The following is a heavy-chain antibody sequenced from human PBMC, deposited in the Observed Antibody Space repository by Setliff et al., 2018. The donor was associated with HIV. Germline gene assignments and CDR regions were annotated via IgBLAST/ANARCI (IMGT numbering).Heavy chain of an antibody. CDR1: GGSISSNSYYW. Sequence: PSETLSLTCTVSGGSISSNSYYWWSWVRQPPGKGLEWIGEIYHSGSTNYNPSLKSRVTISVDKSKNQFSLKLSSVTAADTAVYYCARGVAVAATHDAFDIWGQGTMVTVSS. CDR3: ARGVAVAATHDAFDI. D-gene: IGHD6-19*01. V-gene: IGHV4-4*02. J-gene: IGHJ3*02. CDR2: IYHSGST.